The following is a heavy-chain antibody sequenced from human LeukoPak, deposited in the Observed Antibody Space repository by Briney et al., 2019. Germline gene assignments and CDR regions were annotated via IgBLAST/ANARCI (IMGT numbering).Heavy chain of an antibody. J-gene: IGHJ4*02. CDR1: GFPFSSYS. D-gene: IGHD3-22*01. CDR2: ITRCNYI. Sequence: GGSLRLSCAASGFPFSSYSMHWVRQAPGKGLEWVSSITRCNYIYYADSVKGRFTISRDNANNSLYLQINSLRDKDTAVYYCARVSSSSSGYFSFIDYWGQGTLVTVS. CDR3: ARVSSSSSGYFSFIDY. V-gene: IGHV3-21*06.